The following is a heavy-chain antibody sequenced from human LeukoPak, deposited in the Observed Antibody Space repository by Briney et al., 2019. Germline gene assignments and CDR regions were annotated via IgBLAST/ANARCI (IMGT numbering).Heavy chain of an antibody. V-gene: IGHV4-31*03. J-gene: IGHJ1*01. CDR2: IYYSGST. CDR1: GGSISSGGYY. CDR3: VSGSSGWLYFQH. Sequence: SETLSLTCTVSGGSISSGGYYWSWIRQRPGKGLEWIGYIYYSGSTYYNPSLKSRVTISVDTSKNQFSLKLSSVTAADTAVYYCVSGSSGWLYFQHWGQGTLVTVSS. D-gene: IGHD6-19*01.